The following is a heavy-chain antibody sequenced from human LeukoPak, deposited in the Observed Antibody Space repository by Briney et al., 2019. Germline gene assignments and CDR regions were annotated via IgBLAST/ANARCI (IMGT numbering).Heavy chain of an antibody. Sequence: GGSLRLSCAASGFTFSSYVMSWVRQAPGKGLEWVSGISGSGDNTYYADSVKGRFTISRDNSKNTLYLQMNSLRAEDTAVYYCARTHSYGYYYYYGMDVWGQGTTVAVSS. D-gene: IGHD5-18*01. V-gene: IGHV3-23*01. J-gene: IGHJ6*02. CDR2: ISGSGDNT. CDR1: GFTFSSYV. CDR3: ARTHSYGYYYYYGMDV.